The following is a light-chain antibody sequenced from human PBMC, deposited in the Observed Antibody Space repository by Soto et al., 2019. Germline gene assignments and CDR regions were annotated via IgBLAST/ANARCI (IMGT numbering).Light chain of an antibody. Sequence: EIVLTHSPGTLSLSPGERATLSCRASLTISDNYLAWYQQKAGQAPRLVIFGASSRATGIPDRFSASGSGTDFTLTISSLQSEDFAVYYCQQYNNWPRTFGQGTKVDIK. CDR3: QQYNNWPRT. J-gene: IGKJ1*01. V-gene: IGKV3-20*01. CDR1: LTISDNY. CDR2: GAS.